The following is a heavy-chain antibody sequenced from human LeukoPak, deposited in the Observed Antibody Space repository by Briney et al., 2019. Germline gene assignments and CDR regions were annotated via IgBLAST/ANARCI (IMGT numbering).Heavy chain of an antibody. CDR3: TEMNDKDAFNI. Sequence: PGGSLRLSCAASGFIFCRAWMSWIRAAPRKGLGWVGRIKSNSAGGTSDFTAPVRGRFTISRDDSKSTVYLQMNRLKAEDTAVYYCTEMNDKDAFNIWGQGTMVTVSS. V-gene: IGHV3-15*01. J-gene: IGHJ3*02. CDR1: GFIFCRAW. CDR2: IKSNSAGGTS. D-gene: IGHD1-1*01.